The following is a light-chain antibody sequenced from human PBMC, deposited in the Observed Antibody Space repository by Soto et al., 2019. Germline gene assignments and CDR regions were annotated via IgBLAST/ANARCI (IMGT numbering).Light chain of an antibody. V-gene: IGKV1-33*01. CDR2: DAS. CDR1: HDIRDH. Sequence: IQMTQSPSSLSASVGDRVTLTCQASHDIRDHLNWYQQKPGKPPKLLIYDASNLQTGVPSRFSGSGSGTDFTFTISSLQPEDVAVYYCQQYYSTPFTFGPGTKVDIK. CDR3: QQYYSTPFT. J-gene: IGKJ3*01.